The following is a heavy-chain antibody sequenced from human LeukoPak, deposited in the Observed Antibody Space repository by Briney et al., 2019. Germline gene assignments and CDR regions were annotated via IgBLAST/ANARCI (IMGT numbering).Heavy chain of an antibody. CDR1: GYTFTSYG. Sequence: GASVKVSCKASGYTFTSYGISWVRQAPGQGLEWMGWISAYNGNTNYAQKFQGRVTMTRDTSISTAYMELSRLRSDDTAVYYCARDHIVATTDYYYYYMDVWGKGTTVTVSS. CDR2: ISAYNGNT. CDR3: ARDHIVATTDYYYYYMDV. V-gene: IGHV1-18*01. J-gene: IGHJ6*03. D-gene: IGHD5-12*01.